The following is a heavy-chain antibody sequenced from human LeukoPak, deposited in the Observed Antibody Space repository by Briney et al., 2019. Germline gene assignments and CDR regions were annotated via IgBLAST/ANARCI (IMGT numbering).Heavy chain of an antibody. CDR1: GFTFNSYA. CDR3: AKSLERDSYYFYMDV. Sequence: GGSLRLSCAASGFTFNSYAMNWVRQAPGKGLEWVSAISGNGDGTYYSYSVKGRFTISRDNSNNTLSLQMNSLRAEDTAVYYCAKSLERDSYYFYMDVWGKGTTVTVSS. D-gene: IGHD1-1*01. CDR2: ISGNGDGT. J-gene: IGHJ6*03. V-gene: IGHV3-23*01.